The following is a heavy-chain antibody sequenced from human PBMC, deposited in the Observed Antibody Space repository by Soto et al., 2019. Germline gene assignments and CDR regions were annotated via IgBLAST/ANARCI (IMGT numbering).Heavy chain of an antibody. J-gene: IGHJ6*02. CDR2: ISYDGSNK. Sequence: GGSLRLSCAASGFTFSSYGMHWVRQAPGKGLEWVAVISYDGSNKYYADSVKGRFTISRDNSKNTLYLQMNSLRAEDTAVYYCAKDFDTWYSSGWRGDYYYYYGMDVWGQGTTVTVSS. CDR3: AKDFDTWYSSGWRGDYYYYYGMDV. CDR1: GFTFSSYG. D-gene: IGHD6-19*01. V-gene: IGHV3-30*18.